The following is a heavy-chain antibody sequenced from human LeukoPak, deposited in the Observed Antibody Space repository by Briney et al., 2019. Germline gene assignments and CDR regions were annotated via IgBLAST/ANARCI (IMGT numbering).Heavy chain of an antibody. CDR3: ARAEMATIEGAVDY. J-gene: IGHJ4*02. D-gene: IGHD5-24*01. CDR2: ISSSSSYI. V-gene: IGHV3-21*01. Sequence: GGSLRLSCAASGFTFSSYSMNWVRQAPGKGLEWVSSISSSSSYIYYADSVKGRFTISRDNSKNTLYLQMNSLRAEDTAVYYCARAEMATIEGAVDYWGQGTLVTVSS. CDR1: GFTFSSYS.